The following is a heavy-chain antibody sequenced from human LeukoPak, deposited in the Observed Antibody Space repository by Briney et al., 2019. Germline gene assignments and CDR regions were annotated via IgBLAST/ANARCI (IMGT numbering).Heavy chain of an antibody. V-gene: IGHV4-30-2*01. D-gene: IGHD2/OR15-2a*01. J-gene: IGHJ5*02. CDR1: GGSISSGGYY. CDR2: IYHSGST. Sequence: PSQTLSLTCTVSGGSISSGGYYWSWIRQPPGKGLEWIGYIYHSGSTYYNPSLKSRVTISVDRSKNQFSLKLSSVTAADTAVYYCARGGFVRWFDPWGQGTLVTVSS. CDR3: ARGGFVRWFDP.